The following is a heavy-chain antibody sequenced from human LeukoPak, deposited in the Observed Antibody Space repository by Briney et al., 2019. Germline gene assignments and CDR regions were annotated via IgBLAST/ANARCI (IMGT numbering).Heavy chain of an antibody. V-gene: IGHV3-74*01. CDR2: INEDGSIT. D-gene: IGHD1-26*01. Sequence: GGSLRLSCAASGFTFTRYWMHWVRQVPGKGLDWVSRINEDGSITTHADSVRGRFTISRDNARDTLYLQMNSLRSEDTAVYYCARDLGGIAGSWGQGTLVSVSS. CDR3: ARDLGGIAGS. CDR1: GFTFTRYW. J-gene: IGHJ4*02.